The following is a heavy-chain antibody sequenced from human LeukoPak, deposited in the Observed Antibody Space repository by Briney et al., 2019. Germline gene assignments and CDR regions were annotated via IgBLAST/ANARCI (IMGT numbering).Heavy chain of an antibody. CDR2: IIPIFGTA. CDR3: SSGAPGYSIDY. CDR1: GDTLSSYA. D-gene: IGHD5-18*01. J-gene: IGHJ4*02. Sequence: SVKVSCKASGDTLSSYAISWVRQAPGQGLEWMGGIIPIFGTANYAQKFQGRVTITADESTSPAYMELSSLRSEDTAVYYSSSGAPGYSIDYWGQGTLVTVSS. V-gene: IGHV1-69*13.